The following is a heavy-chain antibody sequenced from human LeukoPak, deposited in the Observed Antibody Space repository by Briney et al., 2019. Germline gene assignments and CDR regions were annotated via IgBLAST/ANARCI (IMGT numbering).Heavy chain of an antibody. CDR2: ISASGRT. D-gene: IGHD3-22*01. J-gene: IGHJ5*02. Sequence: SETLSLTCVVSGASISRHYWSWIRQPPGKGLEWIGYISASGRTNYNPALKSRVPISGDTSKNQFSLRLTSLTAADTAVYYCARHRENSYESSHMGFDPWGPGTLVTVSS. CDR1: GASISRHY. CDR3: ARHRENSYESSHMGFDP. V-gene: IGHV4-4*09.